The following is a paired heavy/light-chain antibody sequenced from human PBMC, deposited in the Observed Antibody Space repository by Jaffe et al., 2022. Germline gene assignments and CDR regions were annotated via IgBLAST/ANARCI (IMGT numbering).Heavy chain of an antibody. V-gene: IGHV3-23*01. CDR2: ISSGGTRT. CDR1: GFTFSSYA. D-gene: IGHD3-10*01. CDR3: AKDGALVTPLYFDS. Sequence: EVQLLESGGGLVQPGGSLRLSCAASGFTFSSYAMSWVRQAPGKGLEWVSGISSGGTRTYYADSVKGRFTISRDNSKNTLYLQMNSVRADDTALYYCAKDGALVTPLYFDSWGQGTLVTVSS. J-gene: IGHJ4*02.
Light chain of an antibody. Sequence: QSALTQPPSASGSPGQSVTISCTGTSSDVGTYNFVSWYQQHPGKAPKLMIYEVTKRPSGVPDRFSGSKSDNTASLTVSGLQAEDEADYYCSSYAGTNNFVVFGGGTKLTVL. CDR1: SSDVGTYNF. CDR2: EVT. CDR3: SSYAGTNNFVV. V-gene: IGLV2-8*01. J-gene: IGLJ2*01.